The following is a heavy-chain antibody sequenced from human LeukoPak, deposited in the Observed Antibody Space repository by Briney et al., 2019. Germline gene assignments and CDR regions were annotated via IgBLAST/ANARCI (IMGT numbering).Heavy chain of an antibody. CDR1: GGSIRRSSYY. CDR3: ARHGRERTFDYFDY. CDR2: VYYSGTT. V-gene: IGHV4-39*01. D-gene: IGHD3-10*01. J-gene: IGHJ4*02. Sequence: SETLSLTCTVSGGSIRRSSYYWGWIRQPPGKGLEWLGNVYYSGTTYYNPSLKSRGTVSVDTSKNQFSLKLSSVTAADTAIYYCARHGRERTFDYFDYWGQGTLVTVSS.